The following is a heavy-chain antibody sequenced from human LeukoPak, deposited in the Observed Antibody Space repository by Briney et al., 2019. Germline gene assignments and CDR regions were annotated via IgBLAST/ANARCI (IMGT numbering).Heavy chain of an antibody. CDR1: GYTFTGYY. Sequence: ASVKVSCKASGYTFTGYYMHWVRQAPGQGLEWMGRINPNSGGTNYAQKFQGRVTMTRDTSISTAYMELSRLRSDDTAVYYCARDRFRGYYYDSSPPGYFDYWGQGTLVTVSS. D-gene: IGHD3-22*01. J-gene: IGHJ4*02. CDR2: INPNSGGT. CDR3: ARDRFRGYYYDSSPPGYFDY. V-gene: IGHV1-2*06.